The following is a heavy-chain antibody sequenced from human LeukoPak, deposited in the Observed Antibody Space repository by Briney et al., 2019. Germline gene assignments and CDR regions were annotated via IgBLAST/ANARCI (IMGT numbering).Heavy chain of an antibody. J-gene: IGHJ4*02. CDR3: ARDEYDSSGYYSYFDY. CDR2: INSDGSST. Sequence: PGGSRRLSCAASGFTFSSYWMHWVRQAPGKGLVWVSRINSDGSSTSYADSVKGRFTISRDNAKNTLYLQMNSLRAEDTAVYYCARDEYDSSGYYSYFDYWGQGTLVTVSS. D-gene: IGHD3-22*01. CDR1: GFTFSSYW. V-gene: IGHV3-74*01.